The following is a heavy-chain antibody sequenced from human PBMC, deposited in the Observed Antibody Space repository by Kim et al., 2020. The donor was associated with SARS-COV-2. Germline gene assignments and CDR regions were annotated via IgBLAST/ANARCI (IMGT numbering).Heavy chain of an antibody. J-gene: IGHJ6*02. V-gene: IGHV4-59*01. CDR2: IYYSGST. Sequence: ETLSLTCTVSGGSISSYYWSWIRQPPGKGLEWIGYIYYSGSTNYNPSLKSRVTISVDTSKNQFSLKLSSVTAADTAVYYCARDLSGYDILTGQIYYYYGMDVWGQGTTVTVSS. CDR1: GGSISSYY. CDR3: ARDLSGYDILTGQIYYYYGMDV. D-gene: IGHD3-9*01.